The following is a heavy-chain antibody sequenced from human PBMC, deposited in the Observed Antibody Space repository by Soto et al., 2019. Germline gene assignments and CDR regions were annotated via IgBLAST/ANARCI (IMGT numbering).Heavy chain of an antibody. CDR3: AIGYSRSSAAFDY. CDR2: ISYDASNK. V-gene: IGHV3-30-3*01. CDR1: GFTFNSYA. D-gene: IGHD1-26*01. Sequence: GGSLRLSCAASGFTFNSYAMHWVRQAPGKGLEWVAIISYDASNKYYADSVKGRFTISRDNSKNTLYLQMNSLRAEDTAVYYCAIGYSRSSAAFDYRGQGTLVTVS. J-gene: IGHJ4*02.